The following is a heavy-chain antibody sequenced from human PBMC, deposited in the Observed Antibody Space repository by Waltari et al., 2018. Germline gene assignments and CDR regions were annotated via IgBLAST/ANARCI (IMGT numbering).Heavy chain of an antibody. J-gene: IGHJ4*02. CDR3: ARGMRGFYYFDY. D-gene: IGHD3-10*01. CDR2: INHSGST. CDR1: GGSFSGYS. V-gene: IGHV4-34*01. Sequence: QVQLQQWGAGLLKPSETLSLTCAVYGGSFSGYSWSWIRQPPGKGLEWIGEINHSGSTNYNPSLKSRVTISVDTSKNQFSLKLSSVTAADTAVYYCARGMRGFYYFDYWGQGTLVTVSS.